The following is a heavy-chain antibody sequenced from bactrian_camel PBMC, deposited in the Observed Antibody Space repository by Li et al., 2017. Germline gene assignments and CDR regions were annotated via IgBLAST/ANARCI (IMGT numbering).Heavy chain of an antibody. Sequence: HVQLVESGGGSVQAGGSLKLSCSASGRTRDSYCMGWFRQVPGKEREGVATIDKYGMTTYADSVKGRFTISQDNAKNTLYLQMNSLKPEDTAMYYCAAGQQRWRCADSNCGYWGQGTQVTV. CDR1: GRTRDSYC. CDR3: AAGQQRWRCADSNCGY. V-gene: IGHV3S55*01. D-gene: IGHD1*01. CDR2: IDKYGMT. J-gene: IGHJ6*01.